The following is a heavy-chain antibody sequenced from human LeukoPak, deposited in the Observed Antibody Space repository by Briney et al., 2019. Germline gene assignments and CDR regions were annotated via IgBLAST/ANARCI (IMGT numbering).Heavy chain of an antibody. CDR1: GYTLTELT. CDR3: ARGSSGYYPTTD. J-gene: IGHJ4*02. CDR2: INPNSGGT. D-gene: IGHD3-22*01. Sequence: GASVKVSCKVSGYTLTELTVHWVRQAPGKGLEWMGWINPNSGGTNYAQKFQGRVTMTRDTSISTAYMELSRLRSDDTAVYYCARGSSGYYPTTDWGQGTLVTVSS. V-gene: IGHV1-2*02.